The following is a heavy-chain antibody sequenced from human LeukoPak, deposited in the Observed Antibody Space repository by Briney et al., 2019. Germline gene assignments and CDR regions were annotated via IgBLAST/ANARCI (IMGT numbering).Heavy chain of an antibody. CDR1: GFTFSSYG. CDR2: ISYDGSNK. Sequence: GGSLRLSCAAAGFTFSSYGMHWVRQAPGKGREWVAVISYDGSNKYYADSVKGRFTISRDHSQNPLYLPMHSLRAEDTPVYYCAKDLYYGSGSYGYYYYGMDVWGQGTTVTVSS. J-gene: IGHJ6*02. CDR3: AKDLYYGSGSYGYYYYGMDV. V-gene: IGHV3-30*18. D-gene: IGHD3-10*01.